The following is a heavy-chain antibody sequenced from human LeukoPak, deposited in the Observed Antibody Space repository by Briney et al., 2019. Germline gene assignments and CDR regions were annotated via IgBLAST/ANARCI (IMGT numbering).Heavy chain of an antibody. D-gene: IGHD3-10*01. CDR2: MSYSGSS. CDR3: ARPSNDGSGLGILD. V-gene: IGHV4-39*01. Sequence: SETLSLTCTVSGGSITSYTYYWGWIRPPPGKGLEWIGSMSYSGSSYYNPSLKSRVTISLDTSKNQFSLKLTSVTAADTAVYYCARPSNDGSGLGILDWGQGTLVIVSS. J-gene: IGHJ4*02. CDR1: GGSITSYTYY.